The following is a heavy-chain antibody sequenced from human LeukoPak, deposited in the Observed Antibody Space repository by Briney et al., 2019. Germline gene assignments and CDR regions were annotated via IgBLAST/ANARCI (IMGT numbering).Heavy chain of an antibody. CDR2: INRSGST. V-gene: IGHV4-34*01. J-gene: IGHJ6*03. CDR3: ARGQIVVVVAGPYYYYYMDV. D-gene: IGHD2-15*01. CDR1: GGSFSGYY. Sequence: PSETLSLTCAVYGGSFSGYYWSWIRQPPGKGLEWVGEINRSGSTNYNPSLKSRVTISVDTSKNQFSLKLSSVTAADTAVYYCARGQIVVVVAGPYYYYYMDVWGKGTTVTVSS.